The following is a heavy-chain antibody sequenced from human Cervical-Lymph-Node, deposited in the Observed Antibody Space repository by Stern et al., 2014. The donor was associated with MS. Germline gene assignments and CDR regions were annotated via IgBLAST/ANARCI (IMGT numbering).Heavy chain of an antibody. D-gene: IGHD3-22*01. Sequence: EVQLVESGGVVVQPGGSLRLSCAASGFTFGDYTMHWVRQAPGKGLEWVSLISWDGGSTYYADSVKGRFTISRDNSKNSLYLQMNSLRTEDTALYYCAKDINYYDSSGLFDYWGQGTLVTVSS. V-gene: IGHV3-43*01. CDR2: ISWDGGST. CDR1: GFTFGDYT. CDR3: AKDINYYDSSGLFDY. J-gene: IGHJ4*02.